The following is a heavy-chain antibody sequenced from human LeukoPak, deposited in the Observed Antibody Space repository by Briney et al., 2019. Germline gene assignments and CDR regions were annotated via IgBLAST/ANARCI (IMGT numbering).Heavy chain of an antibody. Sequence: EASVKVSCKASGYTFTSYGISWVRQAPGQGLEWMGWISAYNGNTNYAQKLQGRVTMTRDMSTSTVYMELSSLRSEDTAVYYCAREYSSSWYGLGGYYYMDVWGKGTTVTVSS. J-gene: IGHJ6*03. CDR2: ISAYNGNT. CDR3: AREYSSSWYGLGGYYYMDV. CDR1: GYTFTSYG. D-gene: IGHD6-13*01. V-gene: IGHV1-18*01.